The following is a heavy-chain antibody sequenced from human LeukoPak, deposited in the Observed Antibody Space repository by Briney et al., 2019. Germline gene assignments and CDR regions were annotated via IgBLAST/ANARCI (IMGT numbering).Heavy chain of an antibody. CDR2: IQYST. CDR1: GGSISNYY. Sequence: SETLSLTCTVSGGSISNYYWSWVRQPPGKGLEWIGHIQYSTNYNPSLKSRVTISLDTSKNQFSLKLNSVTAADTAVYYCARDLELGYWGQGILVTVSS. V-gene: IGHV4-59*01. D-gene: IGHD6-13*01. CDR3: ARDLELGY. J-gene: IGHJ4*02.